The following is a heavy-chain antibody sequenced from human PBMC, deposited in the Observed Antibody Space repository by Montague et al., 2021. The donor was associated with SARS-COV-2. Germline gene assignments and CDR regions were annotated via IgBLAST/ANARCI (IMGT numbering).Heavy chain of an antibody. CDR3: ARVGGIGYYDSSGYYSGGYYYYGMDV. J-gene: IGHJ6*02. D-gene: IGHD3-22*01. CDR1: GFTVSSYA. CDR2: ISYDVSNQ. Sequence: SLRLSCAASGFTVSSYALHWVRQAPGKGLEWVAVISYDVSNQYYSYSXXGRFTISRDNSKNTLYLQMNSLRAEDTAVYYCARVGGIGYYDSSGYYSGGYYYYGMDVWGQGTTVTVSS. V-gene: IGHV3-30-3*01.